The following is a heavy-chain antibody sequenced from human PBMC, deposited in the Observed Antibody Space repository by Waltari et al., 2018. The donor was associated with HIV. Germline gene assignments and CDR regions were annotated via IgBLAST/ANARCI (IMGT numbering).Heavy chain of an antibody. J-gene: IGHJ6*03. V-gene: IGHV5-51*01. Sequence: EVQLVQSGAEVKKPGESLKISCKGSAYSFTGYWIAWVRQMPGKGPEWMGILSPDKSETRYGPSFQGQVTIAADRSISTAYLQWSSLKASDTAVYYCARHRTTMVRGQFHYKYMDVWGRGTTVTVSS. CDR3: ARHRTTMVRGQFHYKYMDV. CDR2: LSPDKSET. CDR1: AYSFTGYW. D-gene: IGHD3-10*01.